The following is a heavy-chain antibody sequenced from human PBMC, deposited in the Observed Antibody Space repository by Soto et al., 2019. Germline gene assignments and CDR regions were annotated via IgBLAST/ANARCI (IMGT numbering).Heavy chain of an antibody. J-gene: IGHJ6*03. CDR1: GYTFTGYY. CDR2: INPNSGGT. V-gene: IGHV1-2*04. CDR3: ARGLRDSGVLSVYYYYMEV. D-gene: IGHD3-10*01. Sequence: ASVKVSCKASGYTFTGYYMHWVRQAPGQGLEWMGWINPNSGGTNYAQKFQGWVTMTRDTSISTAYMELSRLRSDDTAVYYCARGLRDSGVLSVYYYYMEVWGKGTTVTVSS.